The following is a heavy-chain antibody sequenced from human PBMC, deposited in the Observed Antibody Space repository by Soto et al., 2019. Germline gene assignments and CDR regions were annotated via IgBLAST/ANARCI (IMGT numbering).Heavy chain of an antibody. CDR2: ISAYNGNT. CDR1: GYTFTSYG. CDR3: ARVELGDIVVVVAAMGFDY. J-gene: IGHJ4*02. D-gene: IGHD2-15*01. Sequence: ASVKVSCKASGYTFTSYGISWVRQAPGQGLEWTGWISAYNGNTNYAQKLQGRVTMTTDTSTSTAYMELRSLRSDDTAVYYCARVELGDIVVVVAAMGFDYWGQGTLVTVSS. V-gene: IGHV1-18*01.